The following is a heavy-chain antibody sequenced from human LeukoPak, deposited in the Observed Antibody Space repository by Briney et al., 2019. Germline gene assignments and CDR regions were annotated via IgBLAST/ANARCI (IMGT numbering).Heavy chain of an antibody. Sequence: PGGSLRLSCAASGFTFSSYAMSWVRQGPGKGLEWVSSINGSGGDTYYAASVKGRFTISRDNFRHTLYLQIISLRAEDTALYFCAKSIESVARPLDSWGLGTLVTVSS. CDR3: AKSIESVARPLDS. CDR1: GFTFSSYA. J-gene: IGHJ4*02. D-gene: IGHD3-16*02. CDR2: INGSGGDT. V-gene: IGHV3-23*01.